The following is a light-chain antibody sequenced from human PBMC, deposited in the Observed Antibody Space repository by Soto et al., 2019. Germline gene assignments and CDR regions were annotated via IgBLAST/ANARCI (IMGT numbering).Light chain of an antibody. CDR1: SSDVGGYNY. CDR3: CSYAGNRNHV. Sequence: QSALTQPPSASGSPGQSVTISCTGTSSDVGGYNYVSWYQQHPGEAPNLIIYEVTKRPSGVPDRFSGSKSGNTASLTVSGLQAEDEADYHCCSYAGNRNHVFGTGTKVTVL. V-gene: IGLV2-8*01. J-gene: IGLJ1*01. CDR2: EVT.